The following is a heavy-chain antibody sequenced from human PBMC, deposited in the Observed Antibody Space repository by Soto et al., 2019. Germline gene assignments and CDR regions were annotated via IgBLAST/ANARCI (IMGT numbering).Heavy chain of an antibody. CDR2: ISYDGSNK. V-gene: IGHV3-30-3*01. CDR1: GFAFNTYS. Sequence: VGSLRLSCAASGFAFNTYSMHWVRQAPGRGLEWVAVISYDGSNKFYADSVKGRFTISRDNSKNTLYLEMNSLRGEDTAVYYCAKVSPMGYFFDFWGQGALVTVSS. CDR3: AKVSPMGYFFDF. J-gene: IGHJ4*02.